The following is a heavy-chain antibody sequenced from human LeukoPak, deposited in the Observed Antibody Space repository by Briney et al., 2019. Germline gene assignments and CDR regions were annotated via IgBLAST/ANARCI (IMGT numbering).Heavy chain of an antibody. D-gene: IGHD1-26*01. V-gene: IGHV3-21*01. Sequence: PGGSLRLSCAASGFTLSTYTMNWVRQAPGKGLEWVSSISSDSTYIYYADSVKGRFTISRDNAKNSLYLQMNSMRAEDTAVYYCAPIGRVGVCLGYWGQGTLVTVSS. CDR3: APIGRVGVCLGY. CDR1: GFTLSTYT. J-gene: IGHJ4*02. CDR2: ISSDSTYI.